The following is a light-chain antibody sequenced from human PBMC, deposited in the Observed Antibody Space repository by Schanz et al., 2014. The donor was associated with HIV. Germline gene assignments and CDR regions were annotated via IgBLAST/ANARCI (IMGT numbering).Light chain of an antibody. CDR3: QSSDDDNPGL. V-gene: IGLV6-57*04. Sequence: NFMLTQPHSVSASPGKTVTISCTRSSGTIASNHVQWYQQRPGSAPTTLIYEGLQRPSGISDRFSGSIDSSSNSATLTISGLRPEDEGDYYCQSSDDDNPGLFGGGTKVTVL. J-gene: IGLJ3*02. CDR1: SGTIASNH. CDR2: EGL.